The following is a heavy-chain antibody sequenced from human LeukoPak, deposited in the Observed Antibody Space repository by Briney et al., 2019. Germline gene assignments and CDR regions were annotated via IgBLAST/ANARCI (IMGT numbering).Heavy chain of an antibody. CDR3: ARGGFSSSPLDY. J-gene: IGHJ4*02. V-gene: IGHV3-66*02. CDR1: GFTVSSNY. D-gene: IGHD6-6*01. CDR2: IYSGGST. Sequence: GGSLRLSCAASGFTVSSNYMSWVRQAPGKGLEWVSVIYSGGSTYYADPVKGRFTISRDNSKNTLYLQMNSLRAEDTAVYYCARGGFSSSPLDYWGQGTLVTVSS.